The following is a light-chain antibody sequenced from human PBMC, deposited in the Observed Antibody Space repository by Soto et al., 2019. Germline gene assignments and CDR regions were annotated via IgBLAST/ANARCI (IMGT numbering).Light chain of an antibody. CDR3: QQSVRTPWT. V-gene: IGKV1-39*01. J-gene: IGKJ1*01. CDR2: AAS. Sequence: DIQMTQSPSSLSASVGDRVTITCRASQTISTYLNWYQQKVGKAPKLLIYAASSLQGGVPSRFSDSGSGTDFTLTISSLQPEDFATYYCQQSVRTPWTFGQGTNVDIK. CDR1: QTISTY.